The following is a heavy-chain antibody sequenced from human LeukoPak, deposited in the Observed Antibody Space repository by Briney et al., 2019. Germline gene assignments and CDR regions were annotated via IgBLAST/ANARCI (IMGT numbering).Heavy chain of an antibody. Sequence: PGGSLRLSCVVSGFTFSDYDMTWIRQAPGKGLEWVSHISSSGNTVYYADSVKGRFTISRDNSKNTLYLQMNSLRAEDTAVYYCARERDYDFWSGYPDYWGQGTLVTVSS. V-gene: IGHV3-11*04. CDR2: ISSSGNTV. J-gene: IGHJ4*02. CDR3: ARERDYDFWSGYPDY. CDR1: GFTFSDYD. D-gene: IGHD3-3*01.